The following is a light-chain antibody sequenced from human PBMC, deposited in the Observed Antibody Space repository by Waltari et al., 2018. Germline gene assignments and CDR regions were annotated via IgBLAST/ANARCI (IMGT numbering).Light chain of an antibody. CDR2: GAS. CDR3: QHYVRLPAT. CDR1: QSVSRT. J-gene: IGKJ1*01. V-gene: IGKV3-20*01. Sequence: EIVLTQSPVILSLSPGERATLSCRASQSVSRTLAWYQQKPGQAPRLLIYGASTRATGIPDRFSGGGSGTDFSLTISRLEPEDFAVYYCQHYVRLPATFGQGTKVEIK.